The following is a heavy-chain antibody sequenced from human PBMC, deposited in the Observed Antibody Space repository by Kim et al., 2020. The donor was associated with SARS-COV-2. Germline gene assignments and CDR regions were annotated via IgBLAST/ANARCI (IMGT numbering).Heavy chain of an antibody. J-gene: IGHJ4*02. CDR3: ARGRRITMVRGVTVFDS. CDR1: GFTFSSYA. Sequence: GGSLRLSCAASGFTFSSYAMHWVRQAPGKGLEWVAVISYDGSNKYYADSVKGRFTISRDNSKNTLYLQMNSLRAEDTAVYYCARGRRITMVRGVTVFDSWGQGTLVTVSS. D-gene: IGHD3-10*01. V-gene: IGHV3-30-3*01. CDR2: ISYDGSNK.